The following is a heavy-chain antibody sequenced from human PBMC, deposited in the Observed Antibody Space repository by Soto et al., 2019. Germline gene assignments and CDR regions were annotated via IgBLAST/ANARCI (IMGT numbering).Heavy chain of an antibody. CDR1: VFTFSSYW. V-gene: IGHV3-7*01. Sequence: GGSLRLSCLVSVFTFSSYWMNWVRQAPGKGLEWVANIKQDGSEKYYVDSAKGRFTISRDNAKDSLYLQMNSLSAEDTAIYYCVTRRTGDDWGQGNLVTVSS. CDR3: VTRRTGDD. J-gene: IGHJ4*02. CDR2: IKQDGSEK.